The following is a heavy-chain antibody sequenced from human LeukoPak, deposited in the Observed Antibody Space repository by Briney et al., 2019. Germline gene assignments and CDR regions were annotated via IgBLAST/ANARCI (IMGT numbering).Heavy chain of an antibody. CDR1: GFTFSSYA. J-gene: IGHJ4*02. CDR2: IKQDGSEK. D-gene: IGHD5-12*01. Sequence: GGSLRLSCAASGFTFSSYAMHWVRQAPGKGLEWVANIKQDGSEKYYVDSVKGRFTISRDNAKNSLYLQMNSLRVEDTAVYYCARGGSVGSGYSPYWGQGILVSVSS. V-gene: IGHV3-7*01. CDR3: ARGGSVGSGYSPY.